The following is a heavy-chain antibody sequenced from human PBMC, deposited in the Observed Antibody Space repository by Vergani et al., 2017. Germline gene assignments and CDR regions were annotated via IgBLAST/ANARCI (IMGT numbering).Heavy chain of an antibody. CDR1: GYTFTGYY. Sequence: QVQLVQSGAEVKKPGASVKVSCKASGYTFTGYYMHWVRQAPGQGLEWMGWINPNSGGTNYAQKFQGRVTMTRDTSISTAYMELSRLRSDDTAVYYCARDISHRYCSSTSCYTWDYWGQGTLVTVSS. D-gene: IGHD2-2*02. V-gene: IGHV1-2*02. CDR3: ARDISHRYCSSTSCYTWDY. CDR2: INPNSGGT. J-gene: IGHJ4*02.